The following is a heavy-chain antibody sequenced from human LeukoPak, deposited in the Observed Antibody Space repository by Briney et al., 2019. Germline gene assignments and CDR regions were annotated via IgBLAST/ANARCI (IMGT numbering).Heavy chain of an antibody. D-gene: IGHD4-11*01. CDR1: GYSISNGYY. Sequence: SETLSLTCTVSGYSISNGYYWGWIRQPPGKGLEGIGSIYHSGSTYYNPSLRSRVTISVDTSKNQFSLKLSSVTAADTAVYYCARDTYSLMDVWGKGTTVTVSS. V-gene: IGHV4-38-2*02. J-gene: IGHJ6*03. CDR3: ARDTYSLMDV. CDR2: IYHSGST.